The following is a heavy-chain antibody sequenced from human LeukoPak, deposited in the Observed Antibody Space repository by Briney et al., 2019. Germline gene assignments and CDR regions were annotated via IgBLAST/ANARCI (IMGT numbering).Heavy chain of an antibody. CDR1: GFTFGDYY. V-gene: IGHV3-11*01. D-gene: IGHD5-12*01. CDR2: ISSSGGTK. CDR3: ARESVATVNWFDP. J-gene: IGHJ5*02. Sequence: KPGGSLRLSCAASGFTFGDYYMNWIRQAPGKGLEWVSYISSSGGTKYYADSVKGRFTISGDNAKNAVYLQMNSLRAEDTAMYYCARESVATVNWFDPWGQGTLVTVSS.